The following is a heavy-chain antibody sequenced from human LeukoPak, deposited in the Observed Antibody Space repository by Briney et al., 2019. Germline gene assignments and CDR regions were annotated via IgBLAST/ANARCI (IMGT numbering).Heavy chain of an antibody. J-gene: IGHJ4*02. Sequence: SETLSLTCTVSGDSISTYYWSWIRQSPGKGLEWIGYIYHSGSAKYNPSLKSRVTISVDTSKKQFSLKLSSVTAADTAVYYCARDGYGGVDYWGQGTLVTVSS. CDR1: GDSISTYY. V-gene: IGHV4-59*01. CDR3: ARDGYGGVDY. D-gene: IGHD3-10*01. CDR2: IYHSGSA.